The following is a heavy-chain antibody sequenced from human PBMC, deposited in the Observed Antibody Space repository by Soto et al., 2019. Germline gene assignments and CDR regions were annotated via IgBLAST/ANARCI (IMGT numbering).Heavy chain of an antibody. D-gene: IGHD3-10*01. CDR3: ASAGKYYYGSGSPYYYGMDV. CDR1: GYTFTSYG. J-gene: IGHJ6*02. V-gene: IGHV1-18*04. CDR2: ISGYNGNT. Sequence: QVQLVQSGAEVKKPGASVKVSCKASGYTFTSYGVSWVRQAPGQGLEWMGWISGYNGNTNYAQKLQGRVTMTTDTSTRTAYMELSSLRSDDTAVYSWASAGKYYYGSGSPYYYGMDVWGQGITVTVSS.